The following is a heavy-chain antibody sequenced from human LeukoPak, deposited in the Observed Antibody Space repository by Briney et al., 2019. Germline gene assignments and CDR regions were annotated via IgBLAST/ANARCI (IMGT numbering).Heavy chain of an antibody. Sequence: PGGSLRLSCAASGFTFSSYAMSWVRQAPGKGREWVSGTSGSGGSTYYADSVKGRFTISRDNSKNTLYLQMNTLRAEDAAVYYCAKDRRSAYYYYYGIDVWGQGTTVTVSS. CDR2: TSGSGGST. V-gene: IGHV3-23*01. J-gene: IGHJ6*02. CDR1: GFTFSSYA. D-gene: IGHD6-19*01. CDR3: AKDRRSAYYYYYGIDV.